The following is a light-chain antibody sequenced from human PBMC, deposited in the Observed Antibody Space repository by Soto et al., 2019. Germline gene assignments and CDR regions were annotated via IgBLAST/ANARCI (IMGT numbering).Light chain of an antibody. J-gene: IGKJ1*01. Sequence: DIVMTQSPDSLAVSLGARATINCKSSQSVLYSSNNKNYLAWYQQKPGQPPKLLIYWASTRDSGVPDRFSGGGSGTDFTLTISGLQAEDVAVYYCQQYYSTPRTFGQGTKVEIK. V-gene: IGKV4-1*01. CDR2: WAS. CDR1: QSVLYSSNNKNY. CDR3: QQYYSTPRT.